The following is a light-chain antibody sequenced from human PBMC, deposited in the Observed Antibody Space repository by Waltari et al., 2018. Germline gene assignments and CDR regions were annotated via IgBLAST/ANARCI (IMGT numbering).Light chain of an antibody. J-gene: IGKJ5*01. V-gene: IGKV3-11*01. CDR1: QNVNMY. Sequence: EIVLTQSPATLSLSPGARPTLSCRASQNVNMYLAWYQQKPGQGPRLLIYDATARAAGVPARFSGSGSGTEFTLTISSLEPEDFAVYHCQQRNHWITFGQGTRLEI. CDR3: QQRNHWIT. CDR2: DAT.